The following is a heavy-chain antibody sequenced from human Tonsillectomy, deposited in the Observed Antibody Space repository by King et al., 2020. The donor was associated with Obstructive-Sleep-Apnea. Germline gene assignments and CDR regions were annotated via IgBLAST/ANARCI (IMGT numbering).Heavy chain of an antibody. Sequence: VQLVESGAEVKKPGSSVNVSCTASGGTFSSYAISWVRQAPGQGLEWMGGIIPIFGTGNYAQKFQGRVTITADESARTAYMELSSLRSEDTAVYYCARGPASIVAGHFDYWGQGTLVTVSS. J-gene: IGHJ4*02. CDR3: ARGPASIVAGHFDY. CDR1: GGTFSSYA. D-gene: IGHD6-6*01. V-gene: IGHV1-69*01. CDR2: IIPIFGTG.